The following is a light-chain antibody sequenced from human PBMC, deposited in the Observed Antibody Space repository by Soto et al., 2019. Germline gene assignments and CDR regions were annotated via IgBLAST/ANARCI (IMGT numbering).Light chain of an antibody. Sequence: QSALTQPPSVSGAPGQRVTISCTVTSSNIGAGYDVHWYQQFSGTAPKLLIYDNNNRPSGVPDRFSASKSGTSASLAITGLQAEDEADYYCQSYDSSLSGSTVFGTGTKVTVL. CDR3: QSYDSSLSGSTV. J-gene: IGLJ1*01. V-gene: IGLV1-40*01. CDR1: SSNIGAGYD. CDR2: DNN.